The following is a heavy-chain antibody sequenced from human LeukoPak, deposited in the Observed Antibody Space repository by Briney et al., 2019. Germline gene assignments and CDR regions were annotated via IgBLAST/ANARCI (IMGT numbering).Heavy chain of an antibody. CDR1: GGSISSGDYY. V-gene: IGHV4-30-4*01. Sequence: SETLSLTCTVSGGSISSGDYYWSWIRQPPGKGLEWIGYIYYGGSTYYNPSLKSRVTISVDTSKNQFSLKLSSVTAADTAVYYCARVNGDYVGLDYWGQGTLVTVSS. J-gene: IGHJ4*02. CDR2: IYYGGST. CDR3: ARVNGDYVGLDY. D-gene: IGHD2-21*02.